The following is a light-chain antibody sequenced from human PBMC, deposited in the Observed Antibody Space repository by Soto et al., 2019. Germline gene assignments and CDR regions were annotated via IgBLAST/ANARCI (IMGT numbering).Light chain of an antibody. J-gene: IGKJ1*01. CDR1: QSISSW. CDR2: KAS. CDR3: QQYNSYPWT. Sequence: DIQMTQSPSTLSASVGDRVTITCRASQSISSWLAWYQQKPGKAPKLLIYKASSLESGVPSRFSGSGSGTEFTLTISSLQPHDFATYYCQQYNSYPWTFDQGTKVAIK. V-gene: IGKV1-5*03.